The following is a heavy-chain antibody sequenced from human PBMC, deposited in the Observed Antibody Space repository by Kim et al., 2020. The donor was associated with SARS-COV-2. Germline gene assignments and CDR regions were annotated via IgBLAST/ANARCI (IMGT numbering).Heavy chain of an antibody. CDR2: IIPIFGTA. D-gene: IGHD5-12*01. Sequence: SVKVSCKASGGTFSSYAISWVRQAPGQGLEWMGGIIPIFGTANYAQKFQGRVTITADESTSTAYMELSSLRSEDTAVYYCARDSVGEMATINRYYYYGMDVWGQGTTVTVSS. CDR1: GGTFSSYA. J-gene: IGHJ6*02. V-gene: IGHV1-69*13. CDR3: ARDSVGEMATINRYYYYGMDV.